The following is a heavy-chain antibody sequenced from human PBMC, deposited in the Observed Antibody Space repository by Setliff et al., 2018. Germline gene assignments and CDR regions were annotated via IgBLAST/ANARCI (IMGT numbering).Heavy chain of an antibody. V-gene: IGHV1-69*05. CDR1: GGTFSSYG. CDR3: AREGVDTRSSTDYRYYMDV. D-gene: IGHD5-18*01. CDR2: TIPIFGTT. Sequence: SVKVSCKASGGTFSSYGISWVRQAPGQGLEWMGGTIPIFGTTNYAQKFQGRVTIITDEPTSTAYMELSSLTSADTAVYYCAREGVDTRSSTDYRYYMDVWGKGTTVTVSS. J-gene: IGHJ6*03.